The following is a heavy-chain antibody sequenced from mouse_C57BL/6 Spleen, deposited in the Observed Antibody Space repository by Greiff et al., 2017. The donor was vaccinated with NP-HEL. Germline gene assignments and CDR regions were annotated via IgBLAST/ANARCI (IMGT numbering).Heavy chain of an antibody. CDR2: IHPNSGST. CDR1: GYTFTSYW. D-gene: IGHD3-2*02. CDR3: ARKGSGYVDY. V-gene: IGHV1-64*01. Sequence: LQQPGASVTLSCKASGYTFTSYWMHWVKQRPGQGLEWIGMIHPNSGSTNYNEKFKSKATLTVDKSSSTAYMQLSSLTSEDSAVYYCARKGSGYVDYWGQGTTLTVSS. J-gene: IGHJ2*01.